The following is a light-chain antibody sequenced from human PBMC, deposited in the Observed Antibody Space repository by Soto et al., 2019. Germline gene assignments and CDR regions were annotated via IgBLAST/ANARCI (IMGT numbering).Light chain of an antibody. CDR3: SSYTGPSNSFV. Sequence: QSALTQPASVSGSPGQSITISCTGTSSDVGGYDYVSWYQQHPGKAPKLMIYDVTYRPSGVSNRFSGSKSGSTASLTISGLQAEDEADYYCSSYTGPSNSFVFGPGTKLTVL. CDR2: DVT. V-gene: IGLV2-14*03. CDR1: SSDVGGYDY. J-gene: IGLJ1*01.